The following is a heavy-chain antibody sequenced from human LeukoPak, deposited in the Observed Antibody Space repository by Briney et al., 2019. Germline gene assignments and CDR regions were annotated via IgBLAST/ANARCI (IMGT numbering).Heavy chain of an antibody. D-gene: IGHD3-22*01. V-gene: IGHV3-20*04. CDR3: ARGPLQTIPTSKIVVYYYPFDY. CDR1: GFNFDDYG. J-gene: IGHJ4*02. Sequence: GGSLRLSCAASGFNFDDYGMSWIRQAPGKGLEWVSGINWNGGGTGYADSVKGRFTISRENAKNSLYLQMNSLKAEDTALYYCARGPLQTIPTSKIVVYYYPFDYWGQGTLVTVSS. CDR2: INWNGGGT.